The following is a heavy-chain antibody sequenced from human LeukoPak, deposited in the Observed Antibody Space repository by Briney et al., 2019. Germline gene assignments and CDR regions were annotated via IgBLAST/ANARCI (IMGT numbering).Heavy chain of an antibody. V-gene: IGHV3-23*01. CDR3: AKNGSPQLGISPFDY. Sequence: GGSLRLSCAASGFTFSSYGMSWVRQAPGKGLEWVSAISGSGGSTYYADSVKGRFTISRDNSKNTLYLQMNSLRAEDTAVYYCAKNGSPQLGISPFDYWGQGTLVTVSS. CDR2: ISGSGGST. J-gene: IGHJ4*02. D-gene: IGHD7-27*01. CDR1: GFTFSSYG.